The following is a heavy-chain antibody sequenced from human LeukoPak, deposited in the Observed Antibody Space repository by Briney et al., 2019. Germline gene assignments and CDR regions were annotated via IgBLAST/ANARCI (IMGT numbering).Heavy chain of an antibody. CDR3: ARGHKVAGLDY. J-gene: IGHJ4*02. V-gene: IGHV3-21*01. Sequence: GGSLRLSCAASGFTFSSYSMNWVRQAPGKGLEWVSSISSSSSYIYYADSVKGRFTISRDNSKNTLYLQMNSLRAEDTAVYYCARGHKVAGLDYWGQGTLVTVSS. CDR2: ISSSSSYI. CDR1: GFTFSSYS. D-gene: IGHD6-19*01.